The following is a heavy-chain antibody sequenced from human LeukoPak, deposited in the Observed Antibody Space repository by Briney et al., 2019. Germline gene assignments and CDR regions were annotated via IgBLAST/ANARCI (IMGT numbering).Heavy chain of an antibody. D-gene: IGHD3-9*01. J-gene: IGHJ4*02. V-gene: IGHV3-23*01. Sequence: GGSLRLSCAASGFIFSSYAMSWVRQAPGKGLEWVSAISGSGGSTYYADSVKGRFTISRDNSKNTLYLQMNSLRAEDTAVYYCAKDVHYDILTGYYSFYFDYWGRGTLVTVSS. CDR2: ISGSGGST. CDR1: GFIFSSYA. CDR3: AKDVHYDILTGYYSFYFDY.